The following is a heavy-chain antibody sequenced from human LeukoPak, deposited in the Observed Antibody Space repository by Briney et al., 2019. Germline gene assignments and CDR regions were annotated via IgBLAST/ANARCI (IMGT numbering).Heavy chain of an antibody. CDR3: ASTTGLDD. D-gene: IGHD1-1*01. Sequence: ASVKVSCKVSGYTFTGYYMHWVRQAPGQGLEWMGWINPNSGGTNYAQRFQGRVTMTRDTSSSTAYMELSRLRSDDTAMFYCASTTGLDDWGQGTLVTVSS. CDR1: GYTFTGYY. J-gene: IGHJ4*02. V-gene: IGHV1-2*02. CDR2: INPNSGGT.